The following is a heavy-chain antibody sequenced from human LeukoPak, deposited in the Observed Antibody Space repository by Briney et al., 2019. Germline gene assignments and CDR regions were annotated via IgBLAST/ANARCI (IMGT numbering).Heavy chain of an antibody. CDR1: GGSFSGYY. CDR3: ARGIVVVVAATPGMFDY. V-gene: IGHV4-34*01. D-gene: IGHD2-15*01. J-gene: IGHJ4*02. Sequence: SETLSLTCAVYGGSFSGYYWSWIRQPPGQGLEWIGEINHSGSTNYNPSLKSRVTISVDTSKNQFSLKLSSVTAADTAVYYCARGIVVVVAATPGMFDYWGQGTLVTVSS. CDR2: INHSGST.